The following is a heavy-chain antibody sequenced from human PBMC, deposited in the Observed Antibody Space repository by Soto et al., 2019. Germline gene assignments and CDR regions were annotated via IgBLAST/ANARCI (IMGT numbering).Heavy chain of an antibody. CDR3: ARHAVDTAMVPHDY. Sequence: QVQLQQWGAGLLKPSETLSLTCAVYGGSFSGYYWSWIRQPPGKGLEWIGEINHSGSTNYNPSLKSRVTISVDTSKNQFSLKQSSVTAADTAVYYCARHAVDTAMVPHDYWGQGTLVTVSS. V-gene: IGHV4-34*01. J-gene: IGHJ4*02. D-gene: IGHD5-18*01. CDR2: INHSGST. CDR1: GGSFSGYY.